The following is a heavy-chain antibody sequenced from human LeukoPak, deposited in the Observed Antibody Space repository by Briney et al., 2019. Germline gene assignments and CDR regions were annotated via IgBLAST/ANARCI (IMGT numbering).Heavy chain of an antibody. D-gene: IGHD5-12*01. CDR2: IYYSGST. V-gene: IGHV4-39*01. CDR3: ARHGVRSGYDYSASYNWFDP. J-gene: IGHJ5*02. CDR1: GGSISSSSYY. Sequence: TSETLSLTCTVSGGSISSSSYYWGWIRQPPGKGLEWVGSIYYSGSTYYNPSLKSRVTISVDTSKNQFSLKLSSVTAADTAVYYCARHGVRSGYDYSASYNWFDPWGQGTLVTVSS.